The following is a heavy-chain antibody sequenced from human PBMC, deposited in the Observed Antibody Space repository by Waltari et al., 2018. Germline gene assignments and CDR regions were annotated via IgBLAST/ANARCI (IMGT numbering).Heavy chain of an antibody. D-gene: IGHD2-2*01. CDR2: IYTSGST. CDR1: GGSISSYY. V-gene: IGHV4-4*07. CDR3: ARESWVPAGSSTSRYFDL. Sequence: QVQLQESGPGLVKPSETLSLTCTVSGGSISSYYWSWIRQPAGKGLEWIGRIYTSGSTNYNPSLKSRVTMSVDTSKNQCSLKLSSVTAADTAVYYCARESWVPAGSSTSRYFDLWGRGTLVTVSS. J-gene: IGHJ2*01.